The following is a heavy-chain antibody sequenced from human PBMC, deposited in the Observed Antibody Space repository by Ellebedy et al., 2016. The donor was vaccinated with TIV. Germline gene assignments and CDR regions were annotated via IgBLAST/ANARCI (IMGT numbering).Heavy chain of an antibody. CDR3: AMGRLVRGKDPHAYYYYGMDV. J-gene: IGHJ6*02. CDR2: MNPNSGNT. Sequence: ASVKVSCXASGYTFTSYDINWVRQATGQGLEWMGWMNPNSGNTGYAQKFQGRVTMTRNTSISTAYMELSSLRSEDTAVYYCAMGRLVRGKDPHAYYYYGMDVWGQGTTVTVSS. CDR1: GYTFTSYD. V-gene: IGHV1-8*01. D-gene: IGHD3-10*01.